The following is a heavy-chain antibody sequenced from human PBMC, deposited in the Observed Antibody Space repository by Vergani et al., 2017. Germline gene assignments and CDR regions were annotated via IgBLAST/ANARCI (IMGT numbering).Heavy chain of an antibody. V-gene: IGHV4-61*02. CDR1: GDSLSSGNYY. Sequence: QVQLQESGPGLLKPSQTLSLPCSVAGDSLSSGNYYWNWIRQPAGKGLEWMGRIYSSGSTSYNPSIKSRITMSLDTSKNQFSLSLSSVTAADTAVYYCARGTFLHAFDNWGQGTVVTVSS. J-gene: IGHJ3*02. CDR2: IYSSGST. CDR3: ARGTFLHAFDN. D-gene: IGHD1-26*01.